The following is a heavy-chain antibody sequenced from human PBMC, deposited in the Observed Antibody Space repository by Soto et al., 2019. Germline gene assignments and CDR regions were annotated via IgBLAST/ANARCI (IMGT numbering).Heavy chain of an antibody. D-gene: IGHD5-18*01. CDR2: IFSNDEK. CDR3: ARGYSYGLYYYYGMDV. J-gene: IGHJ6*02. V-gene: IGHV2-26*01. CDR1: GFSLSNARMG. Sequence: SGPTLVNPTETLTLTCTVSGFSLSNARMGVSWIRQPPGKALEWLAHIFSNDEKSYSTSLKSRLTISKDTSKSQVVLTMTNMDPVDTATYYCARGYSYGLYYYYGMDVWGQGTTVTVSS.